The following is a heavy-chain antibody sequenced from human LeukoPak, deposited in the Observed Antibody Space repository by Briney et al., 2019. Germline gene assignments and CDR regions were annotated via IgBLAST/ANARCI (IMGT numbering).Heavy chain of an antibody. CDR3: ARTGRHYDYVWGSYRYYFDY. V-gene: IGHV4-59*01. CDR2: IYYSGST. D-gene: IGHD3-16*02. Sequence: PSETLSLTCTVSGGSISSYYWSWIRQPPGKGLEWIGYIYYSGSTNYNPSLKSRVTISVDTSKNQFSLKLSSVTAADTAVYYCARTGRHYDYVWGSYRYYFDYWGQGTLVTVSS. J-gene: IGHJ4*02. CDR1: GGSISSYY.